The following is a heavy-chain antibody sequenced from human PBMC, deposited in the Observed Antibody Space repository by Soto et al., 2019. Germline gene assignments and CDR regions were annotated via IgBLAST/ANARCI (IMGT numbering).Heavy chain of an antibody. V-gene: IGHV3-23*01. CDR2: ISGSTGST. D-gene: IGHD3-10*01. Sequence: ASLRLSYAASGFNFSSYAMRWVRQAPVKGLEWVSVISGSTGSTYYADSVKGRFTISRDNSKNTLYLQLSSLRAEYTAVYYCAKERGLGPTDWFDYWGQGTLVTVSS. CDR1: GFNFSSYA. CDR3: AKERGLGPTDWFDY. J-gene: IGHJ4*02.